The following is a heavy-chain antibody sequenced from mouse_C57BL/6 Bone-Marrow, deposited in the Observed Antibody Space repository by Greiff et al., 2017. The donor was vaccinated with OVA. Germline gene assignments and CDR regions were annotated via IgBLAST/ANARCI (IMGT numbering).Heavy chain of an antibody. Sequence: EVQVVESEGGLVQPGSSMKLSCTASGFTFSDYYMAWVRQVPEKGLEWVANINYDGSSTYYLDSLKSRFIISRDNAKNILYLQMSSLKSEDTATYYCARDKTLGYYFDVWGTGTTVTVSS. J-gene: IGHJ1*03. CDR1: GFTFSDYY. CDR2: INYDGSST. CDR3: ARDKTLGYYFDV. D-gene: IGHD2-14*01. V-gene: IGHV5-16*01.